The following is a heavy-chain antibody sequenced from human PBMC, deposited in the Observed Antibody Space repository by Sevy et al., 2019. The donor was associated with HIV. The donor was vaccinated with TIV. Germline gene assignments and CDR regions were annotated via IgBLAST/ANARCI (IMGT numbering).Heavy chain of an antibody. CDR1: GFTFSNAW. V-gene: IGHV3-15*01. Sequence: GGSLRLSCAASGFTFSNAWMSWVRQAPGKGLEWVGRIKSKTDGGTTDYAAPGKGRFTNSRDDSKNTQYLQMNSLKTGDTAVDYCATGTYYYDSKGFDAFDIWGQGTMVTVSS. D-gene: IGHD3-22*01. J-gene: IGHJ3*02. CDR2: IKSKTDGGTT. CDR3: ATGTYYYDSKGFDAFDI.